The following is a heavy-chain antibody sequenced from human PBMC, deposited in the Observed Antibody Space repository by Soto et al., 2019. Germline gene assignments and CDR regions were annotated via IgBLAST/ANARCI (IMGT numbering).Heavy chain of an antibody. V-gene: IGHV4-34*01. CDR3: ARVGTGIVGATTDY. CDR2: INHSGST. CDR1: GGSFSGYY. Sequence: SETLSLTCAVYGGSFSGYYWSWIRQPPGKGLEWIGEINHSGSTNYNPSLKSRVTISVDTSKNQFSLKLSSVTTADTAVYYCARVGTGIVGATTDYWGQGTLVTVSS. J-gene: IGHJ4*02. D-gene: IGHD1-26*01.